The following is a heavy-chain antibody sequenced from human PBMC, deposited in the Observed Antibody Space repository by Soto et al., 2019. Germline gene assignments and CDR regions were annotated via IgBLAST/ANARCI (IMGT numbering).Heavy chain of an antibody. CDR2: IYHSGST. J-gene: IGHJ4*02. CDR3: ARGRYYFDY. Sequence: SDTLSLTCTVSGRSISSYYWSWIRQPTGKGLEWIGYIYHSGSTNYNPTLKSRVTISVDTSKNQFSLKLSSVTAADTAVYYCARGRYYFDYWGQGTLVTVSS. CDR1: GRSISSYY. V-gene: IGHV4-59*07.